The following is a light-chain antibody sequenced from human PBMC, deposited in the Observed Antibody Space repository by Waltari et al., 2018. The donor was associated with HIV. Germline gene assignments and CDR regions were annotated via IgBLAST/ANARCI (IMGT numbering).Light chain of an antibody. V-gene: IGLV2-11*01. Sequence: SALTQPRSVSGSPGQSVTISCTGTSSAVGGYNYVSWYQQHPGKAPKLMIYDVSQRPSGVPDRFSGSKSGNTASLTISGLQAEDEADYYCCSYAGSYTYVVFGGGTKLTVL. J-gene: IGLJ2*01. CDR3: CSYAGSYTYVV. CDR2: DVS. CDR1: SSAVGGYNY.